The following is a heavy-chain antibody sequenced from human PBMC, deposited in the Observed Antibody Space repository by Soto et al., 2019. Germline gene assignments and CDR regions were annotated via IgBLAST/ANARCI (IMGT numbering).Heavy chain of an antibody. J-gene: IGHJ4*02. CDR3: ARDDCSSTSCYAVDY. V-gene: IGHV1-18*01. CDR1: GYTFTSYG. D-gene: IGHD2-2*01. Sequence: QVQLVQSGAEVKKPGASVKVSCKASGYTFTSYGISWVRQAPGQGLEWMGWISAYNGNTNYAQKLQGRVTMTTDTSTSTAYRKRRSLRSADTACYYGARDDCSSTSCYAVDYWGQGTLVTVSS. CDR2: ISAYNGNT.